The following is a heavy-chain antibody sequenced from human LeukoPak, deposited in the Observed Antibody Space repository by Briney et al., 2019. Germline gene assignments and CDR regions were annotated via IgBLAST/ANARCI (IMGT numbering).Heavy chain of an antibody. J-gene: IGHJ4*02. CDR3: ARDDAGYGGLFDY. CDR1: GFTCSSYG. Sequence: GRSLRLSCAASGFTCSSYGMHWVRQAPGKGLEWVAVIWYDGSNKYYADSVKGRFTISRDNSKNTLYLQMNSLRAEDTAVYYSARDDAGYGGLFDYWGQGTLVTVSP. D-gene: IGHD4-23*01. CDR2: IWYDGSNK. V-gene: IGHV3-33*01.